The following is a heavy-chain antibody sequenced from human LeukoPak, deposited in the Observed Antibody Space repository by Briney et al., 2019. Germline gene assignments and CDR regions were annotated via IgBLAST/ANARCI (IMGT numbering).Heavy chain of an antibody. CDR2: IYPGDSHT. CDR1: GYSFTSYW. D-gene: IGHD3-22*01. CDR3: ARHYYDSSGYLHFDY. J-gene: IGHJ4*02. V-gene: IGHV5-51*01. Sequence: GESLKISCKGSGYSFTSYWIGWVRQMPGKGLEWVGIIYPGDSHTRYSPSFQGRVTMSADKSISTAHLQWSSLKASDTAMYYCARHYYDSSGYLHFDYWGQGTLVTVSS.